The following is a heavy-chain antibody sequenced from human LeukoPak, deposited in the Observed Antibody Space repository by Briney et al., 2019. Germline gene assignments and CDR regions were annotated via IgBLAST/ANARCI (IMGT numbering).Heavy chain of an antibody. CDR2: IYYSGST. D-gene: IGHD3-10*01. CDR1: GGSISSSSYY. CDR3: ARGSTGGSYYYGSGSHPVIDY. J-gene: IGHJ4*02. Sequence: SETLSLTCTVSGGSISSSSYYWGWIRQHPGKGLEWIGYIYYSGSTYYKPSLKSRVTISEDTTKNQFSLKLSSVTAADTAVYYCARGSTGGSYYYGSGSHPVIDYWGQGTLVTVSS. V-gene: IGHV4-31*03.